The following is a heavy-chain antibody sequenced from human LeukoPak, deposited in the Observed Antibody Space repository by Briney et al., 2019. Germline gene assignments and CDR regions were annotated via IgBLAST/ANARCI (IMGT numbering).Heavy chain of an antibody. V-gene: IGHV3-7*01. Sequence: PGGSLRLSCAASGFTFSSYWMSWVRQAPGKGLEWVANIKQDGSEKHYVDSVKGRFTISRDNAKNSLYLQMNSLRAEDTAVYYCARDFQLLWFGEYYFDHWGQGTLVTVSS. J-gene: IGHJ4*02. CDR2: IKQDGSEK. D-gene: IGHD3-10*01. CDR1: GFTFSSYW. CDR3: ARDFQLLWFGEYYFDH.